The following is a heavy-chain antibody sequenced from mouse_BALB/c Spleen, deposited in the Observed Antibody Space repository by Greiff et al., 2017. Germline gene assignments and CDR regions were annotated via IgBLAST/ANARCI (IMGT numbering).Heavy chain of an antibody. CDR2: ISYDGSN. V-gene: IGHV3-6*02. Sequence: EVKLMESGPGLVKPSQSLSLTCSVTGYSITSGYYWNWIRQFPGNKLEWMGYISYDGSNNYNPSLKNRISITRDTSKNQFFLKLNSVTTEDTATYYCARGGVRFAYWGQGTLVTVSA. CDR3: ARGGVRFAY. J-gene: IGHJ3*01. CDR1: GYSITSGYY.